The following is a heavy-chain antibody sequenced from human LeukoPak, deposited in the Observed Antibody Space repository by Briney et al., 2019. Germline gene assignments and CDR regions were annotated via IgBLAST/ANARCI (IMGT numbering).Heavy chain of an antibody. D-gene: IGHD3-3*01. Sequence: GGSLRLSCAASGFTFSSYWMHWVRQAPGKGLVWVSRINSDGSSTSYADSVKGRFTISRDNAKNTLYLQMNSLRAEGTAVYYCARGGYDFWSGYFIDYWGQGTLVTVSS. CDR2: INSDGSST. CDR3: ARGGYDFWSGYFIDY. CDR1: GFTFSSYW. V-gene: IGHV3-74*01. J-gene: IGHJ4*02.